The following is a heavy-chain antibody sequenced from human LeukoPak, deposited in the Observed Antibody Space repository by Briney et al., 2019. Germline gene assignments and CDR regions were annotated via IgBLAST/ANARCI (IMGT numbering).Heavy chain of an antibody. V-gene: IGHV4-39*07. J-gene: IGHJ4*02. D-gene: IGHD1-26*01. CDR1: GGSISSSSYY. CDR3: AKDLSYSGNYLDY. CDR2: IFHGVTT. Sequence: SETLSLTCTVSGGSISSSSYYWAWIRQPPGEGLEWIGNIFHGVTTFYNPSLMNRVAISVDTSKNQFSLKLSSVTAADTALYYCAKDLSYSGNYLDYWGQGTLVTVSS.